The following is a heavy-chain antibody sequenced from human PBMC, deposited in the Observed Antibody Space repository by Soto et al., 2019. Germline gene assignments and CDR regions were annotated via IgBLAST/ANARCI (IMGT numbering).Heavy chain of an antibody. CDR2: IYYSGST. J-gene: IGHJ4*02. Sequence: QVQLQESGPGLVKPSETLSLTCTVSGGSISSYYWSWIRQPPGKGLEWIGYIYYSGSTNYNPSLKRRVTISVDTSKNQFSLKLSSVTAADTAVYYCARGDSGYDYYFDYWGQGTLVTVSS. V-gene: IGHV4-59*01. CDR3: ARGDSGYDYYFDY. CDR1: GGSISSYY. D-gene: IGHD5-12*01.